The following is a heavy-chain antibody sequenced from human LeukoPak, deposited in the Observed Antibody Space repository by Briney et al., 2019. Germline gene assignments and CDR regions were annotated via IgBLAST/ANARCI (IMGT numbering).Heavy chain of an antibody. CDR2: IYYSGST. J-gene: IGHJ5*02. Sequence: SETLSLTCTVSGGSISSSSYYWGWIRQPPGKGLEWIGSIYYSGSTYYNPSLKSRVTISVDTSKNQFSLKLSSVTAADTAVYYCARVYDILTGSSMGSAPWGQGTLVTVSS. CDR1: GGSISSSSYY. D-gene: IGHD3-9*01. CDR3: ARVYDILTGSSMGSAP. V-gene: IGHV4-39*07.